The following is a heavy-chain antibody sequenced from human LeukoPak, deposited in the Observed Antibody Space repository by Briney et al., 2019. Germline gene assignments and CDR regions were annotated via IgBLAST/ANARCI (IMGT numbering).Heavy chain of an antibody. Sequence: SETLSLTCTVSGGSISSYYWSWIRQPPGKGLEWIGYIYYSGSTNYNPSLKSRVTISVDTSKNQFSLKLSSVTAADTAVYYCARLRPGDYDFWSGYEYYFDYWGQGTLVTVSS. CDR1: GGSISSYY. V-gene: IGHV4-59*01. J-gene: IGHJ4*02. CDR2: IYYSGST. D-gene: IGHD3-3*01. CDR3: ARLRPGDYDFWSGYEYYFDY.